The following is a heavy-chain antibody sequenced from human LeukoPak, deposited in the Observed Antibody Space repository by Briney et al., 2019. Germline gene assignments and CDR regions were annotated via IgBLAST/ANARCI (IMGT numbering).Heavy chain of an antibody. J-gene: IGHJ4*02. D-gene: IGHD1-26*01. CDR1: GGTFSTYA. V-gene: IGHV1-69*05. Sequence: SVKVSCKASGGTFSTYAINWVRQAPGQGLEWMGGITPIFGTANYARKFQGRVTITTDESTSTAYMELSSLRSKDTAVYYCARVFARSGEISGSYYYYWGQGTLVTVSS. CDR3: ARVFARSGEISGSYYYY. CDR2: ITPIFGTA.